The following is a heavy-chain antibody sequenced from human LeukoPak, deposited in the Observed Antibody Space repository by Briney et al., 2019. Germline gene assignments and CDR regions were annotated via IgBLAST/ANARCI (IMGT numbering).Heavy chain of an antibody. CDR1: GYTFTSYY. CDR3: ARGSVGLVATAFFDY. J-gene: IGHJ4*02. CDR2: INPSGGST. D-gene: IGHD5-12*01. V-gene: IGHV1-46*01. Sequence: ASVKVSCKASGYTFTSYYMHWVRQAPGQGLEWMGIINPSGGSTSYAQKFQGRVTMTRDTSTSTVYMELSSLRSEDTAVYYCARGSVGLVATAFFDYWGQGTLVTVSS.